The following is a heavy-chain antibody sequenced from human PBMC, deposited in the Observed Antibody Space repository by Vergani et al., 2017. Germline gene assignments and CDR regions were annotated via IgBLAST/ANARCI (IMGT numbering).Heavy chain of an antibody. J-gene: IGHJ2*01. D-gene: IGHD4-17*01. CDR1: GFTVSSYP. V-gene: IGHV3-13*05. CDR2: IGTAGDP. CDR3: ARGGGTVTTHPDHWYFDL. Sequence: EVQVLESGGGLVQPGGSLRLSCAASGFTVSSYPMSWVRQAPGKGLEWVSTIGTAGDPYYPGSVKGRFTISRENAKNSLYLQMNSLRAGDTAVYYCARGGGTVTTHPDHWYFDLWGRGTLVTVSS.